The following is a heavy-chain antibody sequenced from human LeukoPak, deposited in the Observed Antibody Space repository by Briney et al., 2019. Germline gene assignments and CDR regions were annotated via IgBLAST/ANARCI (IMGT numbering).Heavy chain of an antibody. CDR2: ISLSGNTI. J-gene: IGHJ5*02. V-gene: IGHV3-48*03. Sequence: GGSLRLSCAASGFTFSSSEMNWVRQAPGKGLEWVSYISLSGNTIYYADSVKGRFTISRDNSKNTLYLEMNTLRGEDTAVYYCARDVRSNWYDDWGQGTLVTVSS. CDR3: ARDVRSNWYDD. CDR1: GFTFSSSE.